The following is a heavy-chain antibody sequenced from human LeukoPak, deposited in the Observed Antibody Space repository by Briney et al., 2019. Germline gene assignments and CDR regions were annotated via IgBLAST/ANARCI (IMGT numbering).Heavy chain of an antibody. J-gene: IGHJ4*02. D-gene: IGHD5-12*01. CDR2: ISAYNGNT. CDR3: ARDRRLRSVFD. Sequence: GASVKVSCKASVYTFTSYGISWVRQAPAQGLEWMGWISAYNGNTNYAQKLQGRVTMTTDTSTSTAYMELRSLRSDDTAVYYCARDRRLRSVFDWGQGTLVTVSS. CDR1: VYTFTSYG. V-gene: IGHV1-18*01.